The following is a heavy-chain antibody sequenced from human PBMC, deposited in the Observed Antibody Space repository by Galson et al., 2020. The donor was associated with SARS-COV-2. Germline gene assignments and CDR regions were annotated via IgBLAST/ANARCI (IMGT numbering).Heavy chain of an antibody. D-gene: IGHD6-13*01. CDR1: GFSLSTSGMC. V-gene: IGHV2-70*01. CDR3: ARHSSSWYGGWFDP. CDR2: ISWDDDK. J-gene: IGHJ5*02. Sequence: GTTLVKPTQTLTLTCTFSGFSLSTSGMCVSSIRQPPGKALEWPTLISWDDDKYYNTPLKTRLTISKDTSKNQVVLTMTNMDPVDTATYYCARHSSSWYGGWFDPWGQGTLVTVSS.